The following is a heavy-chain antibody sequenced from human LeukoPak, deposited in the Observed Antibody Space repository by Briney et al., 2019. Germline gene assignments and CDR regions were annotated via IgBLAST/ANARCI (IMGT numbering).Heavy chain of an antibody. Sequence: SETLSLTCAVYGGSFSGYYWSWIRQPPGKGLEWIGEINHSGSTNCNPSLKSRVTISVDTSKNQFSLKLSSVTAADTAVYYCARRRITMVRGVFPGNWFDPWGQGTLVTVSS. V-gene: IGHV4-34*01. D-gene: IGHD3-10*01. CDR2: INHSGST. CDR1: GGSFSGYY. J-gene: IGHJ5*02. CDR3: ARRRITMVRGVFPGNWFDP.